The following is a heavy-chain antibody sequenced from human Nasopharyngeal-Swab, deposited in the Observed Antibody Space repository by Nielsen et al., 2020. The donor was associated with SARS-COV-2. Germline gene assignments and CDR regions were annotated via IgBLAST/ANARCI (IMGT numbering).Heavy chain of an antibody. V-gene: IGHV3-7*01. D-gene: IGHD6-19*01. CDR1: GFIFSSYW. CDR3: ARELAVAGTLGLFDY. Sequence: LKISCAASGFIFSSYWMSWVRQAPGKGLEWVANIKQDGSEKYYVDSVKGRFTISRDNAKNSLYLQMNSLRAEDTAVYYCARELAVAGTLGLFDYWGQGTLVTVSS. CDR2: IKQDGSEK. J-gene: IGHJ4*02.